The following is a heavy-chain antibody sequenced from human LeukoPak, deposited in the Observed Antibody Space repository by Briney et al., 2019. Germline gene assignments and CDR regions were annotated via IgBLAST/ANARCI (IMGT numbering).Heavy chain of an antibody. CDR2: INWNGGST. J-gene: IGHJ4*02. Sequence: GGSLRLSCAASGFTFDDYGMSWVRQAPGKGLEWVSGINWNGGSTGYADSVKGRFTISRDNAKNSLFLQVNSLRAEDTAIYYCATESGWLFDYWGQGTLVTVSS. V-gene: IGHV3-20*04. D-gene: IGHD5-12*01. CDR1: GFTFDDYG. CDR3: ATESGWLFDY.